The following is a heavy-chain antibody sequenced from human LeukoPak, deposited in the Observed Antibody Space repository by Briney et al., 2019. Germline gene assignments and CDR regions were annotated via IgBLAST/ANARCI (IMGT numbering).Heavy chain of an antibody. J-gene: IGHJ4*02. CDR2: IDSGGST. D-gene: IGHD2-21*01. Sequence: GGSLRLSCAASGFTVSSNYMSWVRQAPGEGLEWVSIIDSGGSTYCADSAKGRFTISRDNSKNTLYLQMNSLRAEDTAVYYCVAGLWCWGQGTLVTVSS. V-gene: IGHV3-53*01. CDR1: GFTVSSNY. CDR3: VAGLWC.